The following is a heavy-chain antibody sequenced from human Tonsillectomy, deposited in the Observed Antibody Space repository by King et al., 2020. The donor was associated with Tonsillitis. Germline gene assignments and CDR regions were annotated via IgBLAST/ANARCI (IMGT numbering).Heavy chain of an antibody. D-gene: IGHD6-13*01. CDR1: GFTFTSSA. CDR2: IVVGRGNT. Sequence: QLVQSGPEVKKPGTSVKVSCKASGFTFTSSAVQWVRQARGQRLEWIGWIVVGRGNTNYAQKFQERGTITRDMSTSTAYMELSSLRSEDTAVYYCAADRASSRVLFQHWGQGTLVTVSS. V-gene: IGHV1-58*01. J-gene: IGHJ1*01. CDR3: AADRASSRVLFQH.